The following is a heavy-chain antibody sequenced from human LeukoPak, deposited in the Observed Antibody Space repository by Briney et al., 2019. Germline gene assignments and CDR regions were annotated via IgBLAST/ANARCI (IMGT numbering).Heavy chain of an antibody. CDR3: ASRKLGNDY. CDR1: GGSISSGAYY. J-gene: IGHJ4*02. CDR2: IHYSGST. V-gene: IGHV4-39*07. Sequence: SETLSLTCIVSGGSISSGAYYWAWIRQSPGKGLEWIGTIHYSGSTSYNPSLKSRVTISVDTSKNQFSLKLISVTAADTAVYYCASRKLGNDYWGQGTLVTVSS. D-gene: IGHD7-27*01.